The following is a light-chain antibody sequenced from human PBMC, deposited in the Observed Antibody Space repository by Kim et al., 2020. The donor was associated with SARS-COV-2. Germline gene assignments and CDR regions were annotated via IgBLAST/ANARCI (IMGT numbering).Light chain of an antibody. CDR3: QSYDSSNQGV. CDR2: EDN. Sequence: KTVTISCTRSSGSIASNYVQWYQQRPGSAPTTVIYEDNQRPSGFPDRFSGSIDSSSNSASLTISGLKTEDEADYYCQSYDSSNQGVFGGGTQLTVL. V-gene: IGLV6-57*03. J-gene: IGLJ3*02. CDR1: SGSIASNY.